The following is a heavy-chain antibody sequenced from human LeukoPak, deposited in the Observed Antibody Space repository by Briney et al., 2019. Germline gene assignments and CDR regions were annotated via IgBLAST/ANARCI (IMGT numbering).Heavy chain of an antibody. D-gene: IGHD4-17*01. CDR2: ISHSGST. CDR3: ARGTTVTTGDY. V-gene: IGHV4-34*01. J-gene: IGHJ4*02. CDR1: GASFSGYY. Sequence: PSETLSLTCAVYGASFSGYYWTWIRQPPGKGLEWIGEISHSGSTNCNPSLKSRVTISVDTSKNQFSLKLNSVTAADTAVYYCARGTTVTTGDYWGQGTLVTVSS.